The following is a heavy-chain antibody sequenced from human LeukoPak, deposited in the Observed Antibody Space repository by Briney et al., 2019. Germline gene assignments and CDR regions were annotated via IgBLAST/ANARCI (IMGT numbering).Heavy chain of an antibody. CDR2: ISGDGGST. CDR3: ARDGPVAGVELDQ. Sequence: GSLRLSCAASGFTFDDYAMHWVRQAPGKGLEWVSLISGDGGSTYYADPVKGRFTISRDNSKNSLYLQMNSLRAEDTALYYCARDGPVAGVELDQWGQGTLVTVSS. CDR1: GFTFDDYA. V-gene: IGHV3-43*02. D-gene: IGHD6-19*01. J-gene: IGHJ4*02.